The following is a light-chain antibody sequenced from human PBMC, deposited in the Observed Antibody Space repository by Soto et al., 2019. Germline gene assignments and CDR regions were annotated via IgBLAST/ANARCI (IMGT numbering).Light chain of an antibody. CDR1: QSVSNNY. CDR3: QQYGSSGT. Sequence: EMVLRHSPGTLCMSPGARSPPSCRASQSVSNNYLAWCQQKPGQAPRLLIYGASNRATGIPDRFSGSGSGTDFTLTISRLEPEDFAVYYCQQYGSSGTFGQGTKVDIK. J-gene: IGKJ1*01. CDR2: GAS. V-gene: IGKV3-20*01.